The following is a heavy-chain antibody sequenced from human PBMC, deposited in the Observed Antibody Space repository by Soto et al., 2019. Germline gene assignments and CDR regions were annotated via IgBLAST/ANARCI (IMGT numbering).Heavy chain of an antibody. CDR1: GFTFSSYD. CDR2: IGTAGDT. Sequence: PGGSLRLSCAASGFTFSSYDMHWVRQATGKGLEWVSAIGTAGDTYYPGSVKGRFTISRENAKNSLYLQMNSLRAEDTAVYYCALEGGNDYDSSGYYYYYMDVWGKGTTVTVSS. J-gene: IGHJ6*03. D-gene: IGHD3-22*01. CDR3: ALEGGNDYDSSGYYYYYMDV. V-gene: IGHV3-13*01.